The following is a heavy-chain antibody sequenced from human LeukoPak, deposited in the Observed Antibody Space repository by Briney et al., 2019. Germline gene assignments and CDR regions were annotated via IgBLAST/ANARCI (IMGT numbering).Heavy chain of an antibody. CDR2: ISYDGSNK. CDR1: GFTFSSYA. D-gene: IGHD2-2*01. Sequence: GGSLRLSCAASGFTFSSYAMHWVRQAPGKGLEWVAVISYDGSNKYHADSVKGRFTISRDNSKNTLYLQMNSLRAEDTAVYYCARFNIVVVPAAMPGGYFDYWGQGTLVTVSS. CDR3: ARFNIVVVPAAMPGGYFDY. J-gene: IGHJ4*02. V-gene: IGHV3-30*04.